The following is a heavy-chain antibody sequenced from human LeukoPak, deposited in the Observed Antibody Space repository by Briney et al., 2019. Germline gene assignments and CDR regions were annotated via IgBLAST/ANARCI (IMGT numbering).Heavy chain of an antibody. Sequence: GASVKVSCKASGGTFSSYAISWVRQAPGQGLEWMGGIIPIFGTANYAQKFQGRVTITTDESTSTAYMELSSLRSEDTAVYYCARGRYDFWRAYYYYYMDVWGKGTTVTVPS. D-gene: IGHD3-3*01. V-gene: IGHV1-69*05. CDR2: IIPIFGTA. J-gene: IGHJ6*03. CDR1: GGTFSSYA. CDR3: ARGRYDFWRAYYYYYMDV.